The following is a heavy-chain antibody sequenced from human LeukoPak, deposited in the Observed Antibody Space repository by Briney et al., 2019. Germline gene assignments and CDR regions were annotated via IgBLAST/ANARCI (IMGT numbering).Heavy chain of an antibody. D-gene: IGHD3-22*01. CDR2: TNWNGGST. CDR1: GFTFDDYG. J-gene: IGHJ4*02. Sequence: PGGSLRLSCVASGFTFDDYGMGWVRQVPGKGLGWVSGTNWNGGSTGYADSVKGRFTISRDNAKNSLYLQMNSLRAEDTAFYYCVRGTEVYYDSSSYYSYWGQGTLVTVSS. CDR3: VRGTEVYYDSSSYYSY. V-gene: IGHV3-20*04.